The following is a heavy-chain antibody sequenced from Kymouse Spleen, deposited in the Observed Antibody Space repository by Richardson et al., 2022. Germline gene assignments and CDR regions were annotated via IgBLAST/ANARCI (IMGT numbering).Heavy chain of an antibody. Sequence: QVQLQESGPGLVKPSETLSLTCTVSGGSISSYYWSWIRQPPGKGLEWIGYIYYSGSTNYNPSLKSRVTISVDTSKNQFSLKLSSVTAADTAVYYCARDRLRGAFDIWGQGTMVTVSS. CDR3: ARDRLRGAFDI. J-gene: IGHJ3*02. D-gene: IGHD3-16*02,IGHD6-25*01. V-gene: IGHV4-59*01. CDR1: GGSISSYY. CDR2: IYYSGST.